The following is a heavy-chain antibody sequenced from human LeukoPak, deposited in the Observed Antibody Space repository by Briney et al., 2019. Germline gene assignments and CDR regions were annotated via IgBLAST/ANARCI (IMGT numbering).Heavy chain of an antibody. Sequence: PGGSLRLSCAASGFTFSDYYMSWIRQAPGKGLEWVSAISGSGGSTYYADSVKGRFTISRDNSKNTLYLQMNSLRAEDTAVYYCAKGPKKPRYSSSWQGGAFDIWGQGTMVTVSS. CDR2: ISGSGGST. D-gene: IGHD6-13*01. CDR3: AKGPKKPRYSSSWQGGAFDI. CDR1: GFTFSDYY. J-gene: IGHJ3*02. V-gene: IGHV3-23*01.